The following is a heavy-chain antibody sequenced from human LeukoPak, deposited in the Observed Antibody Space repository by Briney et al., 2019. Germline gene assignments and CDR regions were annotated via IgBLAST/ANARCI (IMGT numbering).Heavy chain of an antibody. V-gene: IGHV5-51*01. D-gene: IGHD6-19*01. CDR2: IYPGDSDS. J-gene: IGHJ4*02. CDR1: GCVFTSYW. Sequence: GESLKISCKGSGCVFTSYWIGWVRQMPGIGLEWMGIIYPGDSDSRYSPSFQGQVTISADKSISTAYLQWSSLMASDTPIYYCARQLAYTSGRTFDFWGQGTLVTVSS. CDR3: ARQLAYTSGRTFDF.